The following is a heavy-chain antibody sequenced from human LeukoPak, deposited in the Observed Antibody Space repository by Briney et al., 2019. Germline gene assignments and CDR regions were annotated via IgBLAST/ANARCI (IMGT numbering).Heavy chain of an antibody. CDR3: ATDPGPAAIREATPGSDY. Sequence: ASVKVSCKVSGYTFTGYYMHWVQQAPGKGLEWMGLVDPEDGETIYAEKFQGRVTITADTSTDTAYMELSSLRSEDTAVYYCATDPGPAAIREATPGSDYWGQGTLVTVSS. CDR1: GYTFTGYY. CDR2: VDPEDGET. J-gene: IGHJ4*02. D-gene: IGHD2-2*02. V-gene: IGHV1-69-2*01.